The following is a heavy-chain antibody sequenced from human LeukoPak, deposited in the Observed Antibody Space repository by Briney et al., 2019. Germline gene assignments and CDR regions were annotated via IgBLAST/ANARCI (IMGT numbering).Heavy chain of an antibody. V-gene: IGHV4-59*01. CDR1: GDSISSNH. CDR3: ARVGRGDHTWGSYYCDH. J-gene: IGHJ4*02. Sequence: SETLSLTCSVSGDSISSNHWSWIRQPPGKRLEWIGYISYSGKTSYNPSLKSRVTISVDTSKNQFSLKLSSVTAADTAVYYCARVGRGDHTWGSYYCDHWGQGTLVTVSS. D-gene: IGHD3-16*01. CDR2: ISYSGKT.